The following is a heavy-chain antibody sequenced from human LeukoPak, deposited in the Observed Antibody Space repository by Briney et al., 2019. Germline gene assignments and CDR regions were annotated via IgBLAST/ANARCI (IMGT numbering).Heavy chain of an antibody. CDR2: ISSSSSTI. CDR1: GFTFSSYS. CDR3: ARGGYYFDY. Sequence: GGSLRLSCAASGFTFSSYSMNWVRQAPGKGLEWVSYISSSSSTIYYADSVKGRFTISGDNAKNSLYLQMNSLRAEDTVVYYCARGGYYFDYWGQGTLVTVSS. D-gene: IGHD2-15*01. J-gene: IGHJ4*02. V-gene: IGHV3-48*01.